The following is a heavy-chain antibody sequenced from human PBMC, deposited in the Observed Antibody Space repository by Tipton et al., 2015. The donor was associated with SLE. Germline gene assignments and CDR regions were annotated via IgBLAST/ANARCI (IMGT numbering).Heavy chain of an antibody. CDR2: IKHGAST. D-gene: IGHD3-22*01. Sequence: TLSLTCAIYDGSFSGYYWSWIRQPPGKGLEWIGEIKHGASTNYNPSLKSRVTMSMDMSKNQLSLKLSSVTAADTAVYYCARHDYDDNGYYMHYFDYWGQGTLVTVSS. CDR1: DGSFSGYY. V-gene: IGHV4-34*01. J-gene: IGHJ4*02. CDR3: ARHDYDDNGYYMHYFDY.